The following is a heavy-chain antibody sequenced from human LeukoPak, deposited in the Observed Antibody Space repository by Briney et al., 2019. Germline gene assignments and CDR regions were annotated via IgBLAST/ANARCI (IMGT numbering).Heavy chain of an antibody. CDR3: ARVGESVAGPLYYYYYYMDV. V-gene: IGHV1-2*02. D-gene: IGHD6-19*01. Sequence: ASVKVSCKASGYTFTGYYMHWVRQAPGQGLEWMGWINPNSGGTNYAQKFQGRVTMTRDTSISTAYMELSRLRSDDTAVYYCARVGESVAGPLYYYYYYMDVWGKGTTVTVSS. J-gene: IGHJ6*03. CDR1: GYTFTGYY. CDR2: INPNSGGT.